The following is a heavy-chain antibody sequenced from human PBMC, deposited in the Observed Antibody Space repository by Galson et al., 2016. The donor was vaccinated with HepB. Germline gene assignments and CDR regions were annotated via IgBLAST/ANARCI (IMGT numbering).Heavy chain of an antibody. Sequence: SVKVSCKASGGIFGRYAIIWVRQAPGQGLEWMGGITPMFGPANSAQKFQGRVTITADESTSTGYIELSSLRSDDTAGYYCARSAANYDIMTAYLDCWGQGTLVTVSS. D-gene: IGHD3-9*01. CDR1: GGIFGRYA. J-gene: IGHJ4*02. V-gene: IGHV1-69*13. CDR3: ARSAANYDIMTAYLDC. CDR2: ITPMFGPA.